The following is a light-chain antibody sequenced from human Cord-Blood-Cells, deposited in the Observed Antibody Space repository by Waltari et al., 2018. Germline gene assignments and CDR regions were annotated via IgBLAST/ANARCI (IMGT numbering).Light chain of an antibody. CDR3: QQRSNWPPYT. CDR2: DAS. J-gene: IGKJ2*01. V-gene: IGKV3-11*01. Sequence: EIFFTPPPATLPLSPGERAPLPRRASQSVSSYLAWYQQKPGQAPRLLIYDASNRATGIPARFSGSGSGTDFTLTISSLEPEDFAVYYCQQRSNWPPYTFGQGTKLEIK. CDR1: QSVSSY.